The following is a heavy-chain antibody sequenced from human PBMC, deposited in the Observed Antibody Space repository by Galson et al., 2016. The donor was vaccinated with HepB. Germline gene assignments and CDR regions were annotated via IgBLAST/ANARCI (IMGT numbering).Heavy chain of an antibody. V-gene: IGHV4-34*01. J-gene: IGHJ6*02. D-gene: IGHD3-3*01. CDR2: INHSRST. CDR3: ARAAALRFFLKYGMDV. CDR1: GGSFSGYH. Sequence: LSLTCAVSGGSFSGYHWTWIRQPPGKGLEWIGEINHSRSTNYNPSLKSRVTISVDTSKNQFSLRLSSVTAADTAVYYCARAAALRFFLKYGMDVWGQGTTVTV.